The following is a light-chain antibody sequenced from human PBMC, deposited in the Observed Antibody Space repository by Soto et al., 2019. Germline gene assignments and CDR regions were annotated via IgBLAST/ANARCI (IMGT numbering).Light chain of an antibody. V-gene: IGKV3-20*01. CDR1: QSVGSN. J-gene: IGKJ1*01. Sequence: VVTQSPATLSLSPGDSATLSCRASQSVGSNLAWYQHKPGQAPRLLVYGASTRATGIPVGLSGSGSGTDFTLTISRLEPEDFAVYYCQKYGSSPWTCGQGTKVDIK. CDR3: QKYGSSPWT. CDR2: GAS.